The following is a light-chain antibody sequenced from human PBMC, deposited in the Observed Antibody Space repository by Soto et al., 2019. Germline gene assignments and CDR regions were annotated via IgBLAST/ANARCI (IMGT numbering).Light chain of an antibody. J-gene: IGKJ4*01. V-gene: IGKV1-33*01. Sequence: DIQMTQSPSSLSASVGDRVTITCQASQDISNYLNWYQQKPGKAPKLLIYDASNLETGVPSRFSGSGSGTDFTFTFSSLQPEDVATYYCQQYDNLPPLTFGGATKVGIK. CDR3: QQYDNLPPLT. CDR1: QDISNY. CDR2: DAS.